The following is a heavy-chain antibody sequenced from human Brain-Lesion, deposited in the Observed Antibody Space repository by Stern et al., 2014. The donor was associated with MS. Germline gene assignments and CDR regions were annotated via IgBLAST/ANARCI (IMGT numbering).Heavy chain of an antibody. V-gene: IGHV4-4*02. J-gene: IGHJ3*02. CDR1: GGSISSSNW. D-gene: IGHD1-14*01. CDR3: ARELPDLNAFDI. Sequence: QVQLVQSGPGLVKPSGTLSLTCAVSGGSISSSNWWSWVRQSPGKGLEWIGEIYHSGGTKYSPSFESRVIISVDKSKNQFPLKLSYVTAADTAVYYCARELPDLNAFDIWGQGTMVTVSS. CDR2: IYHSGGT.